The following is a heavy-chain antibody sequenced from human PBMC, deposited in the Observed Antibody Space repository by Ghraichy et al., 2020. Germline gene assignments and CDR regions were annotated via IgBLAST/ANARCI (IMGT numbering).Heavy chain of an antibody. CDR2: ISYDGSEK. CDR3: AKEGGTYFDSYYDGVNV. J-gene: IGHJ6*02. D-gene: IGHD1-26*01. V-gene: IGHV3-30*18. CDR1: EFTFSTFG. Sequence: GGSLRLSCAASEFTFSTFGMHWVRQAPGKGLEWVAVISYDGSEKYYADSVKGRFAISRDNSKYTLYLQMNSLRAEDTAVYYCAKEGGTYFDSYYDGVNVWGQGTTVSVS.